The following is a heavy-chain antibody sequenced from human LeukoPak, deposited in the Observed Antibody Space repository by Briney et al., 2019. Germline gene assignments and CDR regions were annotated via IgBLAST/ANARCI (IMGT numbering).Heavy chain of an antibody. J-gene: IGHJ5*02. Sequence: PSETLSLTCAVYGGSFSGYYWSWIRQPPGKGLEWIGEINHSGSTNYNPSLKSRVTISVDTSKNQLSLKLSSVTAADTAVYYCARGLRITMVRGVYWFDPWGQGTLVTVSS. CDR2: INHSGST. CDR1: GGSFSGYY. D-gene: IGHD3-10*01. V-gene: IGHV4-34*01. CDR3: ARGLRITMVRGVYWFDP.